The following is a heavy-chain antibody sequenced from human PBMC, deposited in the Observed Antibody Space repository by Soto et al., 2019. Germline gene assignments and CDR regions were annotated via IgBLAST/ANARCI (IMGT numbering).Heavy chain of an antibody. CDR1: GYIFTSYW. V-gene: IGHV5-10-1*01. Sequence: NPGESLKISCKGSGYIFTSYWISWVRQMPGKGLEWMGRIDTSDYHSDYSPSFQGHVTFSADKSINTAYLQWTSLKPSDTAIYYCARHSDFDWFHWSENWGQGTLVTVSS. CDR2: IDTSDYHS. CDR3: ARHSDFDWFHWSEN. J-gene: IGHJ4*02. D-gene: IGHD3-9*01.